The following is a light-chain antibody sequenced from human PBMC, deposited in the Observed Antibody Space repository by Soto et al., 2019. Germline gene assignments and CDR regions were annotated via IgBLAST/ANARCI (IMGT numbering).Light chain of an antibody. Sequence: QSALTQPRSVSGSPGQSVTIYCTGTSSDVGGYNYFSWYQQHPGKAPKLMIYDVSKRPSGVPDRFSGSKSGNTASLTISGLQAEDEADYYCCSYAGSYTYVFGTGTKLTVL. V-gene: IGLV2-11*01. CDR1: SSDVGGYNY. CDR2: DVS. CDR3: CSYAGSYTYV. J-gene: IGLJ1*01.